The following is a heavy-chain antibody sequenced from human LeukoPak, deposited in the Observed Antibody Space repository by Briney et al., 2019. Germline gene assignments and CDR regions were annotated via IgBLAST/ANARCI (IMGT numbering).Heavy chain of an antibody. J-gene: IGHJ4*02. CDR1: GYTFTSYD. D-gene: IGHD3-22*01. V-gene: IGHV1-8*03. CDR3: ARVYYDSSGYYPYYFDY. CDR2: MNPNSGNT. Sequence: GASVKVSCKASGYTFTSYDINWVRQATGQGLQWMGWMNPNSGNTGYAQKFQGRVTITRNTSISTAYMELSSLRSEDTAVYYCARVYYDSSGYYPYYFDYWGQGTLVTVSS.